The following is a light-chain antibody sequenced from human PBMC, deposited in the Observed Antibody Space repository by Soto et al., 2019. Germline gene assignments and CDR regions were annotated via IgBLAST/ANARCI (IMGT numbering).Light chain of an antibody. CDR1: ESVTSTY. CDR3: QVFGSSPRYT. V-gene: IGKV3-20*01. Sequence: EIVLTQSPGTLSLSPGERATLSCRTSESVTSTYLAWYQQKPGQPPRLLIYAASSRATGLLDRFSGSGSGTDFTLTINRLQPEDFAVYYCQVFGSSPRYTFGRGTKLEIK. J-gene: IGKJ2*01. CDR2: AAS.